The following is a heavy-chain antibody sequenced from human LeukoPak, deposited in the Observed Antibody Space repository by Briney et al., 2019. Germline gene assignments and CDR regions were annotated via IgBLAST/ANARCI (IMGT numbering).Heavy chain of an antibody. CDR3: ARGPSSSWYYYYYYYMDV. CDR1: GGSISSYY. CDR2: IYTSGST. D-gene: IGHD6-13*01. V-gene: IGHV4-4*09. J-gene: IGHJ6*03. Sequence: PSETLSLTCTVSGGSISSYYWSWIRQPPGKGLEWIGYIYTSGSTNYNPSLKSRVTISVDTSKNQFSLKLSSVTAADTAVYYCARGPSSSWYYYYYYYMDVWGKGTTVTVSS.